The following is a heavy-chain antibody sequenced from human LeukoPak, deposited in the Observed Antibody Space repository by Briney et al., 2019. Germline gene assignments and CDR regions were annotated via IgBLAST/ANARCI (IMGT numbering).Heavy chain of an antibody. D-gene: IGHD3-22*01. Sequence: GGSLRLSCTASGFTFGDYVMSWFRQAPGKGLEWVGFIRSKAYGGTTEYAASVKGRFTISRDDSKSIAYLQMNSLKTEDTAVYYCTRDRRRYYYDSSGYKYFDYWGQGTLVTVSS. V-gene: IGHV3-49*03. J-gene: IGHJ4*02. CDR2: IRSKAYGGTT. CDR1: GFTFGDYV. CDR3: TRDRRRYYYDSSGYKYFDY.